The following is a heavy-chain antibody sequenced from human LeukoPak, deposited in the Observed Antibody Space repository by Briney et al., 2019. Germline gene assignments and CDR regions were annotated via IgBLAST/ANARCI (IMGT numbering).Heavy chain of an antibody. Sequence: GGSLRLSCAASGFTFSSYSMNWVHQAPGKGLEWVSSISSSSSYIYYADSVKGRFTISRDNAKNSLYLQMNSLRAEDTAVYYCARDASGWLLDYWGQGTLVTVSS. CDR1: GFTFSSYS. D-gene: IGHD6-19*01. CDR2: ISSSSSYI. CDR3: ARDASGWLLDY. J-gene: IGHJ4*02. V-gene: IGHV3-21*01.